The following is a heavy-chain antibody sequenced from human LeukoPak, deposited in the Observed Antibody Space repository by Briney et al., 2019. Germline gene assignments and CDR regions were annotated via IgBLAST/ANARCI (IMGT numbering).Heavy chain of an antibody. J-gene: IGHJ4*02. Sequence: GGSLRLSCAASGFTFDDYGMSWVRQAPGKGLEWVSGINWNGGSTGYADSVKGRFTISRDNAKNSLYLQMNSLRAEDTALYYCARVGDWDSRGYPDYWGQGTLVTVSS. CDR2: INWNGGST. CDR3: ARVGDWDSRGYPDY. CDR1: GFTFDDYG. D-gene: IGHD3-22*01. V-gene: IGHV3-20*04.